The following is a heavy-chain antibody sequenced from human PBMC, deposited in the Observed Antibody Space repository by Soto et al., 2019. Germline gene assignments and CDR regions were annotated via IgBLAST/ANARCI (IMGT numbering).Heavy chain of an antibody. Sequence: QVQLQESGPGLVKPSQTLSLTCTVSGGSISDGAYYWSWIRQPPGKGLEWIGPIYDSGNTYNNPSLKRRLAISLDTPKTHSSLNLNAVTAADTAAYYCASGLSGDKVDQWGQGTLVTVSS. CDR3: ASGLSGDKVDQ. D-gene: IGHD2-21*01. CDR2: IYDSGNT. CDR1: GGSISDGAYY. J-gene: IGHJ4*02. V-gene: IGHV4-30-4*01.